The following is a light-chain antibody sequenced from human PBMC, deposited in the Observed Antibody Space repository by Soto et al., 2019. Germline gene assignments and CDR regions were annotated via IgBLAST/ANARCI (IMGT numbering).Light chain of an antibody. Sequence: EIVLTQSPGTLSLSPGERATLSCRASQSVRSNYLAWYRQTPGQAPRLLIYGASNRATGIPDRFSGSGSGTDFTLILSILEPEDFALYYFQQYGSSPWTFGQGTKVEIK. CDR3: QQYGSSPWT. CDR2: GAS. CDR1: QSVRSNY. J-gene: IGKJ1*01. V-gene: IGKV3-20*01.